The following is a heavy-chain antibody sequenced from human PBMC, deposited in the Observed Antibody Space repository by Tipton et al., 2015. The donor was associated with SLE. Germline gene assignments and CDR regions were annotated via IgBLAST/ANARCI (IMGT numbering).Heavy chain of an antibody. V-gene: IGHV3-9*01. J-gene: IGHJ3*02. CDR1: GGSISSYY. Sequence: LSLTCTVSGGSISSYYWSWIRQTPGKGLEWVSGITWNSGSIGYADSVKGRFTISRDNAKNSLYLQMNSLRAEDTALYYCAKDSRDGDAFDIWGQGTMVTVSS. D-gene: IGHD2-21*01. CDR3: AKDSRDGDAFDI. CDR2: ITWNSGSI.